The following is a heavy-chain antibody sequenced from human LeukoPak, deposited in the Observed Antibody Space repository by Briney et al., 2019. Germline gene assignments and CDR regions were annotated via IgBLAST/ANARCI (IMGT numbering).Heavy chain of an antibody. CDR2: INHAGGT. V-gene: IGHV3-74*01. Sequence: GGSLRLSCAASGFGLSPYWVHWVRQAPGKGLEWLSHINHAGGTTYADSVKGRFTISRDNSKNTLYLQMNSLRAEDTAVYYCAKDADGYNPRIYYFDYWGQGTLVTVSS. CDR1: GFGLSPYW. D-gene: IGHD5-24*01. CDR3: AKDADGYNPRIYYFDY. J-gene: IGHJ4*02.